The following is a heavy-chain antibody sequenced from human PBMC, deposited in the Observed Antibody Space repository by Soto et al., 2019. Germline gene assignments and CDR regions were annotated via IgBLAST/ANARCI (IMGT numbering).Heavy chain of an antibody. CDR3: ARDSRIVATFAMGSVGFDA. D-gene: IGHD2-2*01. CDR2: ISTTSSNI. CDR1: GFTFSGYN. V-gene: IGHV3-21*06. J-gene: IGHJ5*02. Sequence: GGSLRLSCATSGFTFSGYNKNWVPQAPGKDLVWLLSISTTSSNIYYGDSVQGRFTISRDNAKSSLFLQMNDLRAEDTAVYYCARDSRIVATFAMGSVGFDAWGQGTLVTVSS.